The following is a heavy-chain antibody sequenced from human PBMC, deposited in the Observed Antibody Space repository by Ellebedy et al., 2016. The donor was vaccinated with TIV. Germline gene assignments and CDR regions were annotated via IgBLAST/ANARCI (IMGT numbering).Heavy chain of an antibody. CDR3: AKELAAATNYYYYGMDV. J-gene: IGHJ6*02. CDR1: GFTFSSYA. Sequence: PGGSLRLSCSASGFTFSSYAMHWVRQAPGKGLEYVSAISSNGGSTYYADSVKGRFTIARDNSKNTLYLQMNSLRAEDTAVYYCAKELAAATNYYYYGMDVWGQGTTVTVSS. D-gene: IGHD6-13*01. CDR2: ISSNGGST. V-gene: IGHV3-64*04.